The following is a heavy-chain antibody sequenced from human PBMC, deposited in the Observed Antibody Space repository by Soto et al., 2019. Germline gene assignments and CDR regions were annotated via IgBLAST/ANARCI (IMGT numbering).Heavy chain of an antibody. J-gene: IGHJ5*02. CDR2: ISGSGGST. CDR1: GFTFSSYA. V-gene: IGHV3-23*01. Sequence: GGSLRLSCAASGFTFSSYAMSWVRQAPGKGLEWVSAISGSGGSTYYADSVKGRFTISRDNSKNTLYLQMNSLRAEDTAVYYCAKGSAYCSSTSCYPSTAWGQGTLVTVSS. D-gene: IGHD2-2*01. CDR3: AKGSAYCSSTSCYPSTA.